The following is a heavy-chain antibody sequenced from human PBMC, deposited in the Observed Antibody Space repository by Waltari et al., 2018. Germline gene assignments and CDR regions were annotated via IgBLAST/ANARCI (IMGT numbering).Heavy chain of an antibody. CDR2: IIPIFGTA. D-gene: IGHD3-10*01. V-gene: IGHV1-69*08. J-gene: IGHJ4*02. CDR3: ARDRYYYGSGSYTVGDY. Sequence: QVQLVQSGAEVKKPGSSVKVSCKASGGPFSSYAIRWVRQAPGQGREWMGRIIPIFGTANYAQKFQGRVTITADKSTSTAYMELSSLRSEDTAVYYCARDRYYYGSGSYTVGDYWGQGTLVTVSS. CDR1: GGPFSSYA.